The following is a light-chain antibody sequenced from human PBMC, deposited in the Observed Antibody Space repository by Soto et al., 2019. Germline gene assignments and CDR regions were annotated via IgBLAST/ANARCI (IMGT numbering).Light chain of an antibody. Sequence: DIQMTQSPSSLSASIGDRVTITCRASQTISSYLNWYQQKPGKAPKLLIYAASTLQSGVPSRFSGGGSGTDFTLTISCLQPEDFATYYCQQSYSTPRTFGQGTKVEVK. CDR2: AAS. CDR3: QQSYSTPRT. V-gene: IGKV1-39*01. J-gene: IGKJ1*01. CDR1: QTISSY.